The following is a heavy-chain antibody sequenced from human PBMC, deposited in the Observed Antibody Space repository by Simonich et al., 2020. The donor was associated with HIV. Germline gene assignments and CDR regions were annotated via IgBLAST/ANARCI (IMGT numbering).Heavy chain of an antibody. CDR2: IYSSGST. D-gene: IGHD1-26*01. V-gene: IGHV4-59*01. CDR3: ARGYSGYSFNY. J-gene: IGHJ4*02. Sequence: QVQLQESGPGLVKPSETLSLTCTVSGGSISSYYWSWIRQPPGKGLEWIGYIYSSGSTNYNPSLKSRVTISVDTSKNQFSLKLSSVTAADTAVYYCARGYSGYSFNYWGQGTLVTVSS. CDR1: GGSISSYY.